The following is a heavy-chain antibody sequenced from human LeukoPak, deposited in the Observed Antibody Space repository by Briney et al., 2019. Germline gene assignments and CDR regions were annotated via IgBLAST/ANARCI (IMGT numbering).Heavy chain of an antibody. Sequence: GGSLRLSCAASGFTFSGFGMHWVRQAPGKGLEWVAYIWQDGSNKYYADSVKGRFTISRDNSKNTLYLQMNGLRAEDTAVYYCARDYQSSWTPGCWGQGTLVTVSS. J-gene: IGHJ4*02. CDR3: ARDYQSSWTPGC. CDR2: IWQDGSNK. CDR1: GFTFSGFG. D-gene: IGHD6-19*01. V-gene: IGHV3-33*01.